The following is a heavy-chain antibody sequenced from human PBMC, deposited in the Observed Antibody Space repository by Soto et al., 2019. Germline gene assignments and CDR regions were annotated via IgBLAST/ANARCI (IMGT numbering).Heavy chain of an antibody. CDR1: GFTFSSYG. CDR3: AKDTTPVLLWFGDRGGDYFDY. V-gene: IGHV3-30*18. D-gene: IGHD3-10*01. J-gene: IGHJ4*02. Sequence: QVQLVESGGGVVQPGRSLRLSCAASGFTFSSYGMHWVRQAPGKGLEWVAVISYDGSNKYYADSVKGRFTISRDNSKNTLYLKMSRLRAEDTAVYYCAKDTTPVLLWFGDRGGDYFDYWGQGTLVTVSS. CDR2: ISYDGSNK.